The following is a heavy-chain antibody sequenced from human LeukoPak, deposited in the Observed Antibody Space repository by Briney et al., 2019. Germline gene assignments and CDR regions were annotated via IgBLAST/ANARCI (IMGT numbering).Heavy chain of an antibody. D-gene: IGHD3-16*02. Sequence: GGSLRLSCVASGFTFRSYSMNWFRQAPGKGLEWISYISSNSSTTFYADSVKGRFTITRDNAKNSLYVQMNSLRAEVADIYYCARDYLMDVWGTGTTVTVSS. CDR3: ARDYLMDV. CDR2: ISSNSSTT. CDR1: GFTFRSYS. J-gene: IGHJ6*03. V-gene: IGHV3-48*01.